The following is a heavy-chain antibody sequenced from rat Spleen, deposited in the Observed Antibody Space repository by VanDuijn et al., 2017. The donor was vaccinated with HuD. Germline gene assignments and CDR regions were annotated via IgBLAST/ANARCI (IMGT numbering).Heavy chain of an antibody. CDR1: GFTFSNYG. D-gene: IGHD4-3*01. J-gene: IGHJ2*01. CDR2: ISSDGGIT. V-gene: IGHV5-19*01. Sequence: EVQLVESGGGLVQPGRSLKLSCAASGFTFSNYGMHWIRQAPTKGLEWVASISSDGGITYYPDSVRGRFTISRDNAENTVCLQMNSLRSEDTATYYCAVSGYGYWGQGVMVTVSS. CDR3: AVSGYGY.